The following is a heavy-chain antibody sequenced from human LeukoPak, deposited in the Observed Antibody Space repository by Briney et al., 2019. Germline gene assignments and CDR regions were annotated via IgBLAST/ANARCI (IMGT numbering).Heavy chain of an antibody. Sequence: SVRVSCKASGGTFSSYAISWVRQAPGQGLEWMGRIIPILGIANYAQKFQGRVTITADKSTSTAYMELSSLRSEDTAVYYCARPGFKGYGPLDYWGQGTLVTVSS. V-gene: IGHV1-69*04. D-gene: IGHD4-17*01. CDR3: ARPGFKGYGPLDY. J-gene: IGHJ4*02. CDR1: GGTFSSYA. CDR2: IIPILGIA.